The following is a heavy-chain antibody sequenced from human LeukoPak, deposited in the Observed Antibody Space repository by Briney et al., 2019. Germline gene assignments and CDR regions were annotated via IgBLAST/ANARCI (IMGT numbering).Heavy chain of an antibody. CDR1: GGTFSSYA. V-gene: IGHV1-69*13. CDR3: ARDVQFAPDYYGHSDY. J-gene: IGHJ4*02. CDR2: IIPIFGTA. Sequence: GASVKVSCKASGGTFSSYAISWVRQAPGQGLEWMGGIIPIFGTANYAQKFQGRVTITADESTSTAYMELSSLRSEDTAVYYCARDVQFAPDYYGHSDYWGQGTLVTVSS. D-gene: IGHD3-10*01.